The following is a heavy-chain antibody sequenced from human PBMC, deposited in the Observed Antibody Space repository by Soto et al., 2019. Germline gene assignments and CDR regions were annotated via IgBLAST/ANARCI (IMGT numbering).Heavy chain of an antibody. CDR1: GLSLLGYY. CDR2: INHSGTA. D-gene: IGHD3-9*01. Sequence: SATLSLTCAVYGLSLLGYYWSWERPSPGKGLEWIGEINHSGTANYNPSLKTRVTISADTSKHQFSLRLTSVTAADSAVYYCASYHFLDLWTGSRHYMDVWGRGTPVT. CDR3: ASYHFLDLWTGSRHYMDV. V-gene: IGHV4-34*01. J-gene: IGHJ6*03.